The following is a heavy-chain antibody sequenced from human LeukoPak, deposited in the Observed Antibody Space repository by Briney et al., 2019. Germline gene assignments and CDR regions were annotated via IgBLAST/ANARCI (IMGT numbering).Heavy chain of an antibody. CDR3: AKETVRGVIISELDY. D-gene: IGHD3-10*01. J-gene: IGHJ4*02. CDR1: GFTFSSYG. CDR2: ISYDGSNK. V-gene: IGHV3-30*18. Sequence: GGSLRLSCAASGFTFSSYGMHWVRQAPGKGLEWVAVISYDGSNKYYADSVKGRLTISRDNSKNTLYLQMNSLRAEDTAVYYCAKETVRGVIISELDYWGQGTLVTVSS.